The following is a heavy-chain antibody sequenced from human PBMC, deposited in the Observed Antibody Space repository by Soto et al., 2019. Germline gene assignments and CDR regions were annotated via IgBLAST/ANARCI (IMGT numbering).Heavy chain of an antibody. V-gene: IGHV1-69*04. CDR1: GGTFSSYT. D-gene: IGHD3-3*01. CDR3: ARDGDYDFWSGYPPAPSYYYMDV. Sequence: ASVKVSCKASGGTFSSYTISWVRQAPGQGLEWMGRIIPILGIANYAQKFQGRVTITADKSTSTAYMELSSLRSEDTAVYYCARDGDYDFWSGYPPAPSYYYMDVWGKGTTVTVSS. CDR2: IIPILGIA. J-gene: IGHJ6*03.